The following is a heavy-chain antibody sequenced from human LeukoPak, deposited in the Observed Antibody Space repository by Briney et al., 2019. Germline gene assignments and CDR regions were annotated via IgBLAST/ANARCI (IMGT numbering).Heavy chain of an antibody. V-gene: IGHV3-30*03. J-gene: IGHJ4*02. CDR3: TTAPGYSGYDLV. Sequence: PGGSLRLSCAASGFTFSSYGMHWVRQAPGKGLEWVAVITYDGSNKYYVDSVKGRFTISRDNSKNTLYLQMNSLRAEDTALYYCTTAPGYSGYDLVWGQGTLVIVSS. CDR2: ITYDGSNK. CDR1: GFTFSSYG. D-gene: IGHD5-12*01.